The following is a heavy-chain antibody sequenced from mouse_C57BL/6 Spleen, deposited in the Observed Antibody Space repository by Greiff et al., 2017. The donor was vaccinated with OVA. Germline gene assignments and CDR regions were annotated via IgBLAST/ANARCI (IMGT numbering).Heavy chain of an antibody. V-gene: IGHV5-6*01. CDR3: ARQGHYGYDKESAWFAY. CDR2: ISSGGSYT. J-gene: IGHJ3*01. CDR1: GFTFSSYG. Sequence: EVQGVESGGDLVKPGGSLKLSCAASGFTFSSYGMSWVRQTPDKRLEWVATISSGGSYTYYPDSVKGRFTISRDNANNTLYLQMSSLKSEDTAMYYCARQGHYGYDKESAWFAYWGQGTLVTVSA. D-gene: IGHD2-2*01.